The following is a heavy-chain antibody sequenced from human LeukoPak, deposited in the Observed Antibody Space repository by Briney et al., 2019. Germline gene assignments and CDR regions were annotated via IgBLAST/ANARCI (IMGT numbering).Heavy chain of an antibody. V-gene: IGHV3-48*04. Sequence: GGSLRLSCAASGLSFSSYSMNWVRQAPGKGLEWISHISASGTTVYYADSVKGRFTISRDNAENTLYLEMKSLRAEDTAVYYCTRGLWGIDYWGQGALVTVSS. J-gene: IGHJ4*02. D-gene: IGHD7-27*01. CDR1: GLSFSSYS. CDR3: TRGLWGIDY. CDR2: ISASGTTV.